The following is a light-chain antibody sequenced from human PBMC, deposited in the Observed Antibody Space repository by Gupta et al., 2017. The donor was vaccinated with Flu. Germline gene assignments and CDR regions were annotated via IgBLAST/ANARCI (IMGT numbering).Light chain of an antibody. V-gene: IGLV3-25*02. CDR3: QSADSSGTFWV. Sequence: SYELTQAPPLSVSPGQTARIPRSGDAWPKQYAYWYQQKPGQAPVLVIYKDSERPSGIPERFSGSSSGTTVTLTISGVQAEDEADYYCQSADSSGTFWVFGGGTKLTVL. CDR2: KDS. CDR1: AWPKQY. J-gene: IGLJ3*02.